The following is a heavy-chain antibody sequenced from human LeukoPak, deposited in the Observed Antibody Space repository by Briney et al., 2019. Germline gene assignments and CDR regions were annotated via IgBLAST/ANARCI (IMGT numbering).Heavy chain of an antibody. J-gene: IGHJ4*02. CDR2: INHSGST. CDR3: ARIQVGATHADY. CDR1: GGSFSDYY. D-gene: IGHD1-26*01. Sequence: SETLSLTCAVYGGSFSDYYWSWIRQPPGKGLEWIGEINHSGSTNYNPSLKSRVTISVDTSKNQFSLKLNSVTAADTAVYYCARIQVGATHADYWGQGTLVTVSS. V-gene: IGHV4-34*01.